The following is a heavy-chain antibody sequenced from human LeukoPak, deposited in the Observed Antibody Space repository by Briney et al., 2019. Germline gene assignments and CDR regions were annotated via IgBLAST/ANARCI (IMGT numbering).Heavy chain of an antibody. CDR1: GFTFGSYA. J-gene: IGHJ6*02. CDR3: AKGLEGSGSPAYGMDV. Sequence: PGGSLRLSCAASGFTFGSYAMSWVRQAPGKGLEWVSAISGSGGSTYYADSVKGRFTISRDNSKNTLYLQMNSLRAEDTAVYYCAKGLEGSGSPAYGMDVWGQGTTVTVSS. D-gene: IGHD3-10*01. CDR2: ISGSGGST. V-gene: IGHV3-23*01.